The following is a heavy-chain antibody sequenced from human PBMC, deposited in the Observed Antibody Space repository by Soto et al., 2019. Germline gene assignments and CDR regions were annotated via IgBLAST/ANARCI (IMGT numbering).Heavy chain of an antibody. CDR3: ASMVYVGYYMDV. CDR1: GYTFTSYD. J-gene: IGHJ6*03. CDR2: MNPNSGNT. Sequence: TSVKVSCKASGYTFTSYDINWVRQATGQGLEWMGWMNPNSGNTGYAQKFQGRVTMTRNTSISTAYMELSSLRSEDTAVYYCASMVYVGYYMDVWGKGTTVTVSS. D-gene: IGHD2-8*01. V-gene: IGHV1-8*01.